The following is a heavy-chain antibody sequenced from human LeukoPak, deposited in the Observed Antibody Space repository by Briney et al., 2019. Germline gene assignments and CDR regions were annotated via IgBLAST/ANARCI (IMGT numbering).Heavy chain of an antibody. CDR1: GFTFYNYA. CDR2: ISGSGGST. CDR3: AKDPFGMIVVDDY. D-gene: IGHD3-22*01. J-gene: IGHJ4*02. Sequence: GGSLRLSCAASGFTFYNYAMTWVRQAPGKGLEWVSAISGSGGSTYYADSVKGRFTISRDNSKNTLYLQMNSLRAEDTAVYYCAKDPFGMIVVDDYWGQGTLVTVSS. V-gene: IGHV3-23*01.